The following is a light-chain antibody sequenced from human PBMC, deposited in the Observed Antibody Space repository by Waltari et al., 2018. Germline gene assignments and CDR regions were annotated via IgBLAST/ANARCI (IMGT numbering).Light chain of an antibody. CDR1: STDIGGYNY. CDR3: GSYTTSSRDYV. Sequence: QSALTQPASVSGSPGQSITISCTGTSTDIGGYNYVSWYQQYPGKAPKLMIYEVNNRPSEVSNRFSVSKSGNTASLTISGLQAEDEADYYCGSYTTSSRDYVFGTVTKVTVL. V-gene: IGLV2-14*01. J-gene: IGLJ1*01. CDR2: EVN.